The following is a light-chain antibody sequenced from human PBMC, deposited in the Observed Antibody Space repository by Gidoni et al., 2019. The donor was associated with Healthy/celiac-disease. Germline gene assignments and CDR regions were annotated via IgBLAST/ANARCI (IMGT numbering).Light chain of an antibody. CDR1: SSHIGAGYD. CDR2: GNS. Sequence: QSLLTQPPSVSGAPGQRVTISCTGSSSHIGAGYDVHWYQQLPGTAPKLLIEGNSNRPSGVPDRFSGSKSGTSASLAITGLQAEDEADYYCQSYDSSLSGVFGGGTKLTVL. J-gene: IGLJ3*02. CDR3: QSYDSSLSGV. V-gene: IGLV1-40*01.